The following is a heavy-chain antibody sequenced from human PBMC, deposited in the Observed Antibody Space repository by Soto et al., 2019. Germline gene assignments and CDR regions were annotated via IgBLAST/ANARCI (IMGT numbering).Heavy chain of an antibody. CDR3: ARGKGATPRTYYYYGMDV. CDR1: GGSISSSNW. V-gene: IGHV4-4*02. Sequence: SETLSLTCAVSGGSISSSNWWSWVRQPPGKGLEWIGESYHSGSTNYNPSLKSRVAISVDKSKNQFSLKLSSVTAADTAVYYCARGKGATPRTYYYYGMDVCGQGTTVTVSS. J-gene: IGHJ6*02. D-gene: IGHD1-26*01. CDR2: SYHSGST.